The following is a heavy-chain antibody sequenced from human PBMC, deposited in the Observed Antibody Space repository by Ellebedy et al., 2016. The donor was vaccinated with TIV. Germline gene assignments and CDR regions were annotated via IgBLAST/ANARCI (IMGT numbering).Heavy chain of an antibody. V-gene: IGHV3-30-3*01. D-gene: IGHD6-25*01. Sequence: GESLKISCAASGFTFNSYAMHWVRQAPGKGLEWVAFISSDGNIKDYADSVKGRFTISRDNSKKTVYLQMNSLRSEDTAVHYCARGSEGSGFDYWGQGTLVTVSS. CDR2: ISSDGNIK. CDR1: GFTFNSYA. J-gene: IGHJ4*02. CDR3: ARGSEGSGFDY.